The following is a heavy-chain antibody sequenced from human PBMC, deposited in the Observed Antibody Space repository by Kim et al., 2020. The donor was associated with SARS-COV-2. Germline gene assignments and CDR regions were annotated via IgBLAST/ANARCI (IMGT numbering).Heavy chain of an antibody. V-gene: IGHV3-30*18. J-gene: IGHJ6*02. CDR3: AKTPSTSLFKYYFYGMDV. CDR1: GFNINDYA. CDR2: ISYDGSKD. D-gene: IGHD3-16*02. Sequence: GGSLRLSCAASGFNINDYAMHWVRQAPGKGLEWVAGISYDGSKDFYGDSVQGRFTISRDNSRNIVYLQMSGLRVDDTAVYFCAKTPSTSLFKYYFYGMDVWGQGTTVTVSS.